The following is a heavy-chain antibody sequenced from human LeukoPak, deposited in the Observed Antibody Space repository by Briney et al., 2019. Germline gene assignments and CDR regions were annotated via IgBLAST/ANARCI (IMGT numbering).Heavy chain of an antibody. D-gene: IGHD6-19*01. J-gene: IGHJ4*02. CDR2: ISWNSGSI. V-gene: IGHV3-9*01. CDR3: AKDKAVAGSYGYFDY. CDR1: EFTFDDYA. Sequence: GGSLRLSCAASEFTFDDYAMHWVRQAPGKGLEWVSGISWNSGSIGYADSVKGRFTISRDNSKHTLYLQMNSLRAEDTAVYYCAKDKAVAGSYGYFDYWGQGTLVTVSS.